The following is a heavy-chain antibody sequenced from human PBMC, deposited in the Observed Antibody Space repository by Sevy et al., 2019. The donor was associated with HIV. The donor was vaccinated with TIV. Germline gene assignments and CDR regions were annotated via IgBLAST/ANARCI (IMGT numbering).Heavy chain of an antibody. Sequence: GESLKISCAASGFSFSSHWMSWVRQAPGKGLEGGANINPDGSAKYYVDSVKGRFTISRVNAKKSLSLQMNSLRAEDTAMYYCARDTGGIGMDVWGQGTTVTVSS. CDR2: INPDGSAK. V-gene: IGHV3-7*01. D-gene: IGHD6-13*01. CDR3: ARDTGGIGMDV. J-gene: IGHJ6*02. CDR1: GFSFSSHW.